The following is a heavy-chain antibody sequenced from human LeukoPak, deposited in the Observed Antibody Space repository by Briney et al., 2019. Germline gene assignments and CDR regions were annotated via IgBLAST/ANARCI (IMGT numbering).Heavy chain of an antibody. J-gene: IGHJ6*02. CDR1: GGSISSSSYY. CDR3: ARGRGMGAYYYGMDV. V-gene: IGHV4-39*01. Sequence: SETLYLTCTVSGGSISSSSYYWGWIRQPPGKRLEWIGSIYYSGTTYYNPSLKSRVTISVDTSKNQFSLKLSSVTAADTAVYYCARGRGMGAYYYGMDVWGQGTTVTVSS. CDR2: IYYSGTT. D-gene: IGHD1-26*01.